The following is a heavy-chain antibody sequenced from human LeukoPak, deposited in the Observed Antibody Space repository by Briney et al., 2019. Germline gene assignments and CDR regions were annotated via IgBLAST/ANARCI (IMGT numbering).Heavy chain of an antibody. CDR3: ATRRRDGYNLDAFDI. D-gene: IGHD5-24*01. CDR1: GGTFSSYA. V-gene: IGHV1-69*06. CDR2: IIPIFGTA. J-gene: IGHJ3*02. Sequence: SVKVSCKASGGTFSSYAISWVRQAPGQGLEWMAGIIPIFGTANYAQKFQGRVTMTEDTSTDTAYMELSSLRSEDTAVYYCATRRRDGYNLDAFDIWGQGTMVTVSS.